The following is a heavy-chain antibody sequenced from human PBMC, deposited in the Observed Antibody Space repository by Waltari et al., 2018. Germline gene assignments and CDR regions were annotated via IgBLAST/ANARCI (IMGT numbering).Heavy chain of an antibody. D-gene: IGHD1-1*01. Sequence: QVLLVQPGTAVTKPGASAELSGQPPGHTFPAYFLHWLRQAPGQGLEWMGWLDPKTGDRNSAPRFQGRVTMTRDTSINTAYLKVTSLKSDDTAVYYCVRDVNDDPRGDYWGQGTLVTVSS. CDR3: VRDVNDDPRGDY. V-gene: IGHV1-2*02. J-gene: IGHJ4*02. CDR1: GHTFPAYF. CDR2: LDPKTGDR.